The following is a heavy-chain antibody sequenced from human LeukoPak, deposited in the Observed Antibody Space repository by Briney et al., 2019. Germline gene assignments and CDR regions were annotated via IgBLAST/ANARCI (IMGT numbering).Heavy chain of an antibody. CDR3: AKGKWYSGTYHFDY. CDR1: GFTFNDYA. Sequence: GGSLRLSCAASGFTFNDYAMHWVRQAPGKGLEWVSGISWNSDTIGYADSVKGRFTISRDNAKNSLYLQMNSLRAEDTALYYCAKGKWYSGTYHFDYWGQGTLVTVSS. J-gene: IGHJ4*02. CDR2: ISWNSDTI. V-gene: IGHV3-9*01. D-gene: IGHD1-26*01.